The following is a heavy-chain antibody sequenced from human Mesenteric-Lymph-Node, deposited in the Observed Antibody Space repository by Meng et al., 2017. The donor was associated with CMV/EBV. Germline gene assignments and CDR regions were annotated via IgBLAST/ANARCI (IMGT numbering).Heavy chain of an antibody. CDR2: IYYSGST. CDR1: GGSIYSYY. D-gene: IGHD6-25*01. CDR3: ARQGHGSAPFDY. J-gene: IGHJ4*02. Sequence: LTCTVSGGSIYSYYWSWIRQPPGKGLEWLGYIYYSGSTKYSPSLGSRLTMSVDTSKNQSSLRLSSVTAADTAMYYCARQGHGSAPFDYWGQGTLVTVSS. V-gene: IGHV4-59*08.